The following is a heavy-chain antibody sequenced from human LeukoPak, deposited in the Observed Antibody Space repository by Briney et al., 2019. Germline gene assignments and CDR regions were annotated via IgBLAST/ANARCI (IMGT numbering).Heavy chain of an antibody. CDR3: AKDIVLESAAQLDY. CDR1: GFTFTTYW. CDR2: INHSGST. Sequence: GSLRLSCAASGFTFTTYWMSWVRQPPGKGLEWIGEINHSGSTNYNPSLKSRVTISVDTSKNQFSLKLSSVTAADTAVYYCAKDIVLESAAQLDYWGQGTLVTVSS. D-gene: IGHD2-15*01. J-gene: IGHJ4*02. V-gene: IGHV4-34*01.